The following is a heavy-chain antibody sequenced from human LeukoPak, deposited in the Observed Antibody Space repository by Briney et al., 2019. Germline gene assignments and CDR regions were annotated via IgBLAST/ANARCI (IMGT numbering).Heavy chain of an antibody. Sequence: SVKVSCKASGGTFSSYAISWVRQAPGRGLEWMGGIIPIFGTANYAQKFQGRVTITADESTSTAYMELSSLRSEDTAVYYCARSYSSGWYAKYYFDYWGQGTLVTVSS. V-gene: IGHV1-69*13. CDR1: GGTFSSYA. CDR2: IIPIFGTA. D-gene: IGHD6-19*01. J-gene: IGHJ4*02. CDR3: ARSYSSGWYAKYYFDY.